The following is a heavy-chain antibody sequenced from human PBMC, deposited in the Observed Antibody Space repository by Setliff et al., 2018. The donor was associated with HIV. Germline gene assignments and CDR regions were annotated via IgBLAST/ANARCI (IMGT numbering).Heavy chain of an antibody. Sequence: SETLSLTCTVSGGSISSNNYYWGWIRPPPGKGLEWIGSIFYSATVYYGGRTYYTPSLKSRVTISVDASKSQFSLKLSSVTAADTAVYYWARGVPLLPPHYWGQGTLVTVSS. J-gene: IGHJ4*02. CDR1: GGSISSNNYY. D-gene: IGHD2-21*02. V-gene: IGHV4-39*07. CDR2: IFYSATVYYGGRT. CDR3: ARGVPLLPPHY.